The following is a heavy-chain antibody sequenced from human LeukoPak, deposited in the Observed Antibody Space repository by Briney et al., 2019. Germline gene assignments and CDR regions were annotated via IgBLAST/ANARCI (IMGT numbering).Heavy chain of an antibody. CDR3: ARTYYFDGSGYSRHFDF. CDR1: GFTLSSHW. D-gene: IGHD3-22*01. Sequence: GGSLRLSCAVSGFTLSSHWMSWVRQAPGKGLEWVANIKQDGSEKYYVGSVKGRFTISRDNAKNSLYLQMNSLRAEDTAVYYCARTYYFDGSGYSRHFDFWGQGTLVTVSS. V-gene: IGHV3-7*05. J-gene: IGHJ4*02. CDR2: IKQDGSEK.